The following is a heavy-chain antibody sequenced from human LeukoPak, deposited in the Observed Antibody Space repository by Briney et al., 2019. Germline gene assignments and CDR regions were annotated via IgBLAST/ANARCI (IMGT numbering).Heavy chain of an antibody. CDR2: MYGDMRDI. CDR3: ARDLGLRGST. CDR1: GLTFSNSW. V-gene: IGHV3-74*01. Sequence: GGSLRLSCEASGLTFSNSWMHWVRQVPGKGLAWVSRMYGDMRDISYADSVKGRFTISRDNAKNTVYLQMNSLRGEDTAVYYCARDLGLRGSTWGQGTLVTVSS. D-gene: IGHD5-12*01. J-gene: IGHJ5*02.